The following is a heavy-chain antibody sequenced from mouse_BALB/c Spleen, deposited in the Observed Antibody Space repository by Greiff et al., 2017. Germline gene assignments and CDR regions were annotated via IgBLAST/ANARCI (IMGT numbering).Heavy chain of an antibody. CDR1: GFNIKDYY. D-gene: IGHD2-10*01. Sequence: EVQLQQSGAELVRSGASVKLSCTASGFNIKDYYMHWVKQRPEQGLEWIGWIDPENGDTEYAPKFQGKATMTADTSSNTAYLQLSSLTSEDTAVYYCNAPSYYGNYPFDYWGQGTTLTVSS. V-gene: IGHV14-4*02. CDR2: IDPENGDT. CDR3: NAPSYYGNYPFDY. J-gene: IGHJ2*01.